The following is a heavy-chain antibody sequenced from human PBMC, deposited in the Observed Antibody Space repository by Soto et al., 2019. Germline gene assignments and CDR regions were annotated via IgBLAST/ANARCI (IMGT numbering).Heavy chain of an antibody. CDR3: ARGIKGLPPSAFDI. J-gene: IGHJ3*02. D-gene: IGHD5-12*01. V-gene: IGHV1-8*01. CDR2: LNPNTDKT. Sequence: QVQLVQSGAEVKKPGASVKVSCKASGYTFSNYDINWVRQATGQGLEWMGWLNPNTDKTGSAQKFQGRVTMTRNTSISTAYLELSGLRSDDTAVYYCARGIKGLPPSAFDIWGQGTRVTDSS. CDR1: GYTFSNYD.